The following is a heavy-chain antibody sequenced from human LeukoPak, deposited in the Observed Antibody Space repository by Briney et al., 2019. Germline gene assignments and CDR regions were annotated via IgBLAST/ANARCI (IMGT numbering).Heavy chain of an antibody. V-gene: IGHV4-39*01. CDR3: GRHVSNGWDYHYGLDV. D-gene: IGHD6-19*01. Sequence: SETLSPTCTVSGGSVASTGRYWGWIRQPPGKGLEWIGSAYYTGDIYSPPSLKSRLTISVDTSKNQFALTLRSVTAADTAVYYCGRHVSNGWDYHYGLDVWGQGTTVTVSS. CDR1: GGSVASTGRY. CDR2: AYYTGDI. J-gene: IGHJ6*02.